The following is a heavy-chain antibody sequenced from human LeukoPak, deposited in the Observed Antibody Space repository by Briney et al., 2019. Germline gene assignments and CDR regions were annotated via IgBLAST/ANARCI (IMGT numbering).Heavy chain of an antibody. V-gene: IGHV4-34*01. Sequence: SSETLSLTCAVYGGSFSGYYWSWIRQPPGKGLEWIGEINHSGSTNYNPSLKSRVTISVDTSKNQLSLKLSSVTAADTAVYYCASSVVPAAQTQSDYWGQGTLVTVSS. CDR3: ASSVVPAAQTQSDY. CDR1: GGSFSGYY. CDR2: INHSGST. J-gene: IGHJ4*02. D-gene: IGHD2-2*01.